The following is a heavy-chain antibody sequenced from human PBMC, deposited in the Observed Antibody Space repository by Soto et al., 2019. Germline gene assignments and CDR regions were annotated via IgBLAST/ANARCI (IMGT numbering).Heavy chain of an antibody. D-gene: IGHD2-15*01. CDR3: ARGAGRRPATRAFDI. Sequence: QVQLLQSGPEVKIPGASVNLSCKASGYNLTNGPLHWLRQAPGQRPEWLGWINTVNGKPMYSPKFLARVTLTRDTSASTAYMELRGLTSEDTATYYCARGAGRRPATRAFDIWGQGTVVTVSS. CDR2: INTVNGKP. CDR1: GYNLTNGP. V-gene: IGHV1-3*04. J-gene: IGHJ3*02.